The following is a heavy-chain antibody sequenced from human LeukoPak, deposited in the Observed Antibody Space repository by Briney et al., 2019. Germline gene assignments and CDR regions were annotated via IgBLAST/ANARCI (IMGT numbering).Heavy chain of an antibody. V-gene: IGHV4-59*01. CDR1: GGSISSYY. CDR3: ARDSLWFDP. J-gene: IGHJ5*02. Sequence: SETLSLTCAVSGGSISSYYWSRIRQPPGKGLEWIGYIYYSGSTNYNPSLKSRVTISVDTSKNQFSLNLSSVTAADTAVYYCARDSLWFDPWGQGTLVTVSS. CDR2: IYYSGST.